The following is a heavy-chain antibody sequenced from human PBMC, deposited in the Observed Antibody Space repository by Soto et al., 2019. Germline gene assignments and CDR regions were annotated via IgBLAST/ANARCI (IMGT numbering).Heavy chain of an antibody. D-gene: IGHD3-22*01. Sequence: GGSLRLSCEASGFTFSNYAMAWVRQTPGEGPEWVSTIGGGDDIFYAESVQGRFIISRDDSRSTMYLQMDNLRVEDTAIYYCAKELRGSYYDSSGYVPDWGQGTQVTVSS. CDR3: AKELRGSYYDSSGYVPD. CDR1: GFTFSNYA. CDR2: IGGGDDI. J-gene: IGHJ4*02. V-gene: IGHV3-23*01.